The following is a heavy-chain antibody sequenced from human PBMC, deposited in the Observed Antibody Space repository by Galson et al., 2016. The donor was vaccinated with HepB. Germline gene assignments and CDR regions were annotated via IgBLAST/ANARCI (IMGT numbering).Heavy chain of an antibody. V-gene: IGHV3-30-3*01. J-gene: IGHJ6*03. CDR3: ARGLGSGSGTPRQHYYYMDV. D-gene: IGHD3-10*01. CDR1: GFTFSRYA. CDR2: ISYDGSIE. Sequence: SLRLSCAASGFTFSRYAIHWVRQAPGKGLEWVTIISYDGSIEYYADSVQGRFTISRDNSKNTLYLQMNSLRAEDTAVYYCARGLGSGSGTPRQHYYYMDVWGKGTTVTVSS.